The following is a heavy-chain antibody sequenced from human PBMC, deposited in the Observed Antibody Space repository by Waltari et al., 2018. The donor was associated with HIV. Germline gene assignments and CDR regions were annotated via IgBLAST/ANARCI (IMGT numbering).Heavy chain of an antibody. D-gene: IGHD3-10*01. CDR2: VIPMLDKA. CDR3: ASARETMGVDFEF. J-gene: IGHJ4*02. CDR1: GGNFMSYS. Sequence: QVQLVQSGAEVQKPGASVKVSCTASGGNFMSYSINWVRQAPGQGLEWVGRVIPMLDKAHYAEKMQGRVTITADKSTNTAYMELRSLRLEDTGVYFCASARETMGVDFEFWGQGTLVTFSS. V-gene: IGHV1-69*02.